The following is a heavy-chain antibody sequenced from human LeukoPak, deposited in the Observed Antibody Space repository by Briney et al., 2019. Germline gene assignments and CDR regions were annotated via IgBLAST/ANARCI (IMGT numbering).Heavy chain of an antibody. Sequence: TPSETLSLTCAVSGYSISSGYYWGWIRQPPGKGLEWMRSIYHSGSTYYNPSLKSRVTISVDTSKNQFSLKLSSVTAADTAVYYCASLDIVVVPAAIGWFDPWGQGTLVTVSS. CDR1: GYSISSGYY. CDR3: ASLDIVVVPAAIGWFDP. D-gene: IGHD2-2*01. CDR2: IYHSGST. V-gene: IGHV4-38-2*01. J-gene: IGHJ5*02.